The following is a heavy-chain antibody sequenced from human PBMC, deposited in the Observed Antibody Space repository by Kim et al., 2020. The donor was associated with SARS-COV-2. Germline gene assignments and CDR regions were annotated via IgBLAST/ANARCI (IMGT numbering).Heavy chain of an antibody. CDR3: ARGRFSSSWFPFDY. Sequence: NPSLNSRVTISVDTSKNQFSLKLSSVTAADTAVYYCARGRFSSSWFPFDYWGQGTLVTVSS. J-gene: IGHJ4*02. D-gene: IGHD6-13*01. V-gene: IGHV4-34*01.